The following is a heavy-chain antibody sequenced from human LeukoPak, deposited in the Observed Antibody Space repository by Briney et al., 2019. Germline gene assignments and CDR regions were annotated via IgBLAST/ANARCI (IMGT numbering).Heavy chain of an antibody. V-gene: IGHV1-2*02. D-gene: IGHD6-13*01. CDR2: LNPDSGGT. CDR1: GYAFTGYY. Sequence: ASVKVSCKASGYAFTGYYMHWVRQAPGQGLEWMGWLNPDSGGTNYAQKFQGRVTMTRDTSITTAYMGLSRLRSDDTAVYYCAREGTASSSPNWFDPWGQGTLVTVSS. J-gene: IGHJ5*02. CDR3: AREGTASSSPNWFDP.